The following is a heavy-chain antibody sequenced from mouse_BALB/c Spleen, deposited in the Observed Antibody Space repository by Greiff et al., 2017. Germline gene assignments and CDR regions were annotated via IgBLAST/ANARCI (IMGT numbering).Heavy chain of an antibody. CDR2: INPSTGYT. CDR3: ARYHYRYGLYAMDY. J-gene: IGHJ4*01. V-gene: IGHV1-7*01. CDR1: GYTFTSYW. Sequence: VQLQQSGAELAKPGASVKMSCKASGYTFTSYWMHWVKQRPGQGLEWIGYINPSTGYTEYNQKFKDKATLTADKSSSTAYMQLSSLTSEDSAVYYCARYHYRYGLYAMDYWGQGTSVTVSS. D-gene: IGHD2-14*01.